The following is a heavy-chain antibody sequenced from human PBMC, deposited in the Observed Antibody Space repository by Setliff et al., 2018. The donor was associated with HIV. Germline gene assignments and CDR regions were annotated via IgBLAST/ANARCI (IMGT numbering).Heavy chain of an antibody. CDR3: ARFSLLYPPPLSSGAFDI. J-gene: IGHJ3*02. D-gene: IGHD2-2*01. CDR1: GGSISSGRYS. CDR2: MYEGDSP. V-gene: IGHV4-30-2*01. Sequence: SETLSLTCAVSGGSISSGRYSWSWIRQPPGKGLAWIGYMYEGDSPNYNPSLKSRVTISVDMSKNQFSLKLNSLTAADTAVYYCARFSLLYPPPLSSGAFDIWGQGTMVTVSS.